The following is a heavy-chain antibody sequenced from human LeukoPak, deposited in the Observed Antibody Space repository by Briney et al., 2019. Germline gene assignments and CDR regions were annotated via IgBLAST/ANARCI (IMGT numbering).Heavy chain of an antibody. V-gene: IGHV3-23*01. CDR2: LSGSGGST. CDR3: AKDSEGASRVQLWLRVS. D-gene: IGHD5-18*01. Sequence: PGRSLRLSSAASGFTFSSYAMSWVRQAPGKGLEWVSALSGSGGSTYYADSVKGRFTISRDNSKNTLYLQMNSLRAEDTAVCYCAKDSEGASRVQLWLRVSWGQGTLVTVSS. J-gene: IGHJ5*02. CDR1: GFTFSSYA.